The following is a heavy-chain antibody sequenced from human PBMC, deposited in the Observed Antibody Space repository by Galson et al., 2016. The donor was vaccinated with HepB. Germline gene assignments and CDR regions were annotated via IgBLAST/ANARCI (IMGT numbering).Heavy chain of an antibody. CDR1: GFTFSSYG. CDR2: IWYDGSNK. V-gene: IGHV3-33*01. CDR3: AANTAMVSYGMDV. J-gene: IGHJ6*02. D-gene: IGHD5-18*01. Sequence: SLRLSCAASGFTFSSYGMHWVRQAPGKGLEWVAVIWYDGSNKYYADSVKGRFTISRDNSKNTLYLQMNSLRAEDTAVYCCAANTAMVSYGMDVWGQGTTVTVSS.